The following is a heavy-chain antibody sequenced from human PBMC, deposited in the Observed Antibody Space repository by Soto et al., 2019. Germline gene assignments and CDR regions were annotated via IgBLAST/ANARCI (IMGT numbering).Heavy chain of an antibody. CDR2: ISSSSSYI. CDR1: GFTFNTYS. D-gene: IGHD1-1*01. V-gene: IGHV3-21*01. J-gene: IGHJ4*02. CDR3: ARYKWNDGNYFDY. Sequence: LRLSCAASGFTFNTYSMNWVRQAPGKGLELVSSISSSSSYIYYADSVKGRFTISRDNAKNSPYLQMNSLRAEDTAVYYCARYKWNDGNYFDYWGQGSLVTVSS.